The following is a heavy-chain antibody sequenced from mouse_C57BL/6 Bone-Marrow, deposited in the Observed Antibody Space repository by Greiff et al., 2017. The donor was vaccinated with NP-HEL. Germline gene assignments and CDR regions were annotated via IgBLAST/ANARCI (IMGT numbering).Heavy chain of an antibody. CDR3: ALITTVVEGY. CDR1: GYAFSSSW. CDR2: IYPGDGDT. Sequence: VNLVESGPELVKPGASVKISCKASGYAFSSSWMNWVKQRPGKGLEWIGRIYPGDGDTNYNGKFKGKATLTADKSSSTAYMQLSSLTSEDSAVYFCALITTVVEGYWGQGTTLTVSS. V-gene: IGHV1-82*01. J-gene: IGHJ2*01. D-gene: IGHD1-1*01.